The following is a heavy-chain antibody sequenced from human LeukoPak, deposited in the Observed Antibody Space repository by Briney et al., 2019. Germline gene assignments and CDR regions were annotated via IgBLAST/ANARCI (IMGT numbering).Heavy chain of an antibody. CDR2: ISYDGSNK. J-gene: IGHJ4*02. CDR3: AREVRSDGDYFDY. V-gene: IGHV3-30*03. Sequence: GGSLRLSCAASGFTFSSYGMHWVRQAPGKGLEWVAVISYDGSNKYYADSVKGRFTISRDNSKNTLYLQMNSLRAEDTAVYYCAREVRSDGDYFDYWGQGTLVTVSS. D-gene: IGHD4-17*01. CDR1: GFTFSSYG.